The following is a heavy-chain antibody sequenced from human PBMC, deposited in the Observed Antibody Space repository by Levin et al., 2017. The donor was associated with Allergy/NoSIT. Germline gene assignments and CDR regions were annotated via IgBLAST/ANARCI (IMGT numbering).Heavy chain of an antibody. D-gene: IGHD2-2*01. Sequence: PSETLSLTCAASGFTFSPYYMHWVRQAPGKGLAWVSNIHSDTSITNYADSVKGRFTISRDNAKNTLYLQMNSLRAEDTAVYYCARGGCSSTSCLDSWGQGTLVTVSS. CDR3: ARGGCSSTSCLDS. CDR2: IHSDTSIT. V-gene: IGHV3-74*01. CDR1: GFTFSPYY. J-gene: IGHJ4*02.